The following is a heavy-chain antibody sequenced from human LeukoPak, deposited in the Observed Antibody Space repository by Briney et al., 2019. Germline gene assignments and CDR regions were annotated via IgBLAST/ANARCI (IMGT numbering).Heavy chain of an antibody. Sequence: GGSLTLSCAASGFTFNSYAMNWVRQAPGKGLEWVSSISGSGSHTYYADSVQGRFTVSRDNSKNTVNLHLNTVRAEDTAVYYCATELGFRNAFDIWGQGTMVTVSS. J-gene: IGHJ3*02. D-gene: IGHD3-16*01. CDR1: GFTFNSYA. V-gene: IGHV3-23*01. CDR3: ATELGFRNAFDI. CDR2: ISGSGSHT.